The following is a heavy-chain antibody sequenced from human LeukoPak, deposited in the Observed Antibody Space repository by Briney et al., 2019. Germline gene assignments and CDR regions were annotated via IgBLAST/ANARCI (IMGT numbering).Heavy chain of an antibody. CDR1: GGSISSYY. CDR2: IYYSGST. V-gene: IGHV4-59*07. Sequence: SDTLSLTCTVSGGSISSYYWSWVRHPPGKGLEWIGYIYYSGSTNYNPSLKSRVTISVDTSKNKFSLKLSSVTAADTAVYYCARALGKDNFLAPYDYWGQGTLVTVSS. CDR3: ARALGKDNFLAPYDY. J-gene: IGHJ4*02. D-gene: IGHD3-16*01.